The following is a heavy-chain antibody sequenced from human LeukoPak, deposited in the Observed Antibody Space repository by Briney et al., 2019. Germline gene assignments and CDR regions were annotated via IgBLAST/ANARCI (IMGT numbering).Heavy chain of an antibody. Sequence: GGSLRLSCAASGFSFSNAWMGWVRRAPGKGLEWVGRIKSKTDGGTEKCPAPVNGRFTISRDDSRNTLYLQMNSVKTEDTAVYYCARENRHSSGWYGAFDIWGQGTMVTVSS. CDR2: IKSKTDGGTE. J-gene: IGHJ3*02. D-gene: IGHD6-19*01. CDR1: GFSFSNAW. CDR3: ARENRHSSGWYGAFDI. V-gene: IGHV3-15*01.